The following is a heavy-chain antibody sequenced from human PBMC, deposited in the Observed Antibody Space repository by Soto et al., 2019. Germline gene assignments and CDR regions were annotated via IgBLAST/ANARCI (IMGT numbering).Heavy chain of an antibody. V-gene: IGHV1-69*02. CDR2: IIPILGIA. D-gene: IGHD3-3*01. J-gene: IGHJ5*02. CDR1: GGTFSSYT. Sequence: ASVKVSCKASGGTFSSYTISWVRQAPGQGLEWMGRIIPILGIANYAQKFQGRVTIIADKSTSTAYMELSSLRSEDTAVYYCAINYYDFWSGYFQFDPWGQGTLVTVSS. CDR3: AINYYDFWSGYFQFDP.